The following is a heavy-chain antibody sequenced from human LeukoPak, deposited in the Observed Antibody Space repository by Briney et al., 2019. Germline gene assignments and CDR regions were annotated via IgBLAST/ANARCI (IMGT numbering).Heavy chain of an antibody. Sequence: GGSLRLSCAASGFTFSSYEMNWVRQAPGKGLEWVSYISSSGSTIYYADSVKGRFTISRDNAKNSLYLQMNSLRAEDTAVYYCARDLGIGGGVRGVGLDYWGQGTLVTVSS. CDR3: ARDLGIGGGVRGVGLDY. J-gene: IGHJ4*02. CDR1: GFTFSSYE. CDR2: ISSSGSTI. V-gene: IGHV3-48*03. D-gene: IGHD3-10*01.